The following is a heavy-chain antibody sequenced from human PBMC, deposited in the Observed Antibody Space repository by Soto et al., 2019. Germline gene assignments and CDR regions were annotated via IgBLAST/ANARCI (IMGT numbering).Heavy chain of an antibody. CDR3: ARLSSRDYRDVDWFDP. CDR2: IKQDGSEK. J-gene: IGHJ5*02. Sequence: PGGSLRLSCAASGFTFSSYWMSWVRQAPGKGLEWVANIKQDGSEKYYVDSVKGRFTISRDNAKNSLYLQMNSLRAEDTAVYYCARLSSRDYRDVDWFDPWGQGTLVTVSS. CDR1: GFTFSSYW. V-gene: IGHV3-7*01. D-gene: IGHD4-4*01.